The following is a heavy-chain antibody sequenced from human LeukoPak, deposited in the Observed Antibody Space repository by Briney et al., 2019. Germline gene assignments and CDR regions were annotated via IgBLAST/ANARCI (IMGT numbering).Heavy chain of an antibody. J-gene: IGHJ4*02. Sequence: SETLSLACTVSGGSTSSSSYYWGWIRQPPGKGLEWIGSIYYSGSTYYNPSLKSRVTISVDTSKNQFSLKLSSVTAADTAVYYCARTYYYDSSGYYGPEHFDYWGQGTLVTVSP. CDR2: IYYSGST. CDR3: ARTYYYDSSGYYGPEHFDY. D-gene: IGHD3-22*01. CDR1: GGSTSSSSYY. V-gene: IGHV4-39*01.